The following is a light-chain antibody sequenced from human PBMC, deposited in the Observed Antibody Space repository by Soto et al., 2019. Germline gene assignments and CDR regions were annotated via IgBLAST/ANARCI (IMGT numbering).Light chain of an antibody. J-gene: IGKJ1*01. V-gene: IGKV3-20*01. Sequence: EIVLTQSPCTLSLSPGERATLSCRASQSVSSNLAWYQQKPGQAPRLLIYVASTRATGIPARFSGSGSGTDFTLTISRLEPEDFAVYYCQQCGSSPCTFGQGTKVDIK. CDR3: QQCGSSPCT. CDR1: QSVSSN. CDR2: VAS.